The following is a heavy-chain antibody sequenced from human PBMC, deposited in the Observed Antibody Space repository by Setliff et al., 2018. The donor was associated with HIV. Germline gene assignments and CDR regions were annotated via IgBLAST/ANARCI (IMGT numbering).Heavy chain of an antibody. Sequence: PLSPTCTVPGGSISSSSYYWGWIRQPPGQGLEWIGSIYYSGSTYYNPSLKSRVTISVDTSKNQFSLKLSSVTAADTAVYYCARQSDFWSGYYDGAFDIWGQGTMVTVSS. CDR1: GGSISSSSYY. CDR2: IYYSGST. CDR3: ARQSDFWSGYYDGAFDI. J-gene: IGHJ3*02. V-gene: IGHV4-39*01. D-gene: IGHD3-3*01.